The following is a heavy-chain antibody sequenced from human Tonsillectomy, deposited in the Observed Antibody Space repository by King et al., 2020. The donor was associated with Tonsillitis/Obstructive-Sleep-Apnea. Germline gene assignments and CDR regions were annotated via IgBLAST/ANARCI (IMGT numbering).Heavy chain of an antibody. D-gene: IGHD3-3*01. CDR3: ARLGYDFWSGDAFDI. CDR1: GGSISSSSYY. Sequence: QLQESGPGLVKPSETLSLTCTVSGGSISSSSYYWGWIRQPPGKGLEWIGSIYYSGSTYYNPSLKSRVTISVDTSKNQFSLKLSSVTAADTVVYYCARLGYDFWSGDAFDIWGQGTMVTVSS. V-gene: IGHV4-39*01. J-gene: IGHJ3*02. CDR2: IYYSGST.